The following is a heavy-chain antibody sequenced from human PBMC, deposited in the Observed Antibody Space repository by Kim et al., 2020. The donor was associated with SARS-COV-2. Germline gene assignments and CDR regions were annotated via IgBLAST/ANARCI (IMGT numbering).Heavy chain of an antibody. D-gene: IGHD2-21*02. Sequence: PFTISRDNSKNTLYLQMNSLRAEDTAVYYCAKADLKLAYCGGDCYSRFDYWGQGTLVTVSS. V-gene: IGHV3-23*01. CDR3: AKADLKLAYCGGDCYSRFDY. J-gene: IGHJ4*02.